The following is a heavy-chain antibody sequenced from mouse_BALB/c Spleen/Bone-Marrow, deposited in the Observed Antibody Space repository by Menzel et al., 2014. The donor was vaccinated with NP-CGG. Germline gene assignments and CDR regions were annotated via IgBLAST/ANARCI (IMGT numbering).Heavy chain of an antibody. CDR2: IRSKSNNYAT. J-gene: IGHJ4*01. D-gene: IGHD1-2*01. V-gene: IGHV10-1*02. CDR3: VRQFITTANYAMDY. CDR1: GFTFNIYA. Sequence: VQLQQSGGGLVQPKGSLKLSCAASGFTFNIYAMNWVRQAPGKGLEWVARIRSKSNNYATYYADSVKDRFTISRDDSQSMLYLQMNNLKTEDTAMYYCVRQFITTANYAMDYWGQGTSVTVSS.